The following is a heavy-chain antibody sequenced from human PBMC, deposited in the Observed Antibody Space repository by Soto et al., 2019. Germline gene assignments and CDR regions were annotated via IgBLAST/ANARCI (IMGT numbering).Heavy chain of an antibody. V-gene: IGHV1-69*13. CDR2: IIPIFGTA. CDR3: ARMWRGGTMIEYYYYGMDV. Sequence: SVKVSCKASGGTFSSYAISWVRQAPGQGLEWMGGIIPIFGTANYAQKFQGRVTITADESTSTAYMELSSLRSEDTAVYYCARMWRGGTMIEYYYYGMDVWGQGXTVTVYS. D-gene: IGHD3-22*01. CDR1: GGTFSSYA. J-gene: IGHJ6*02.